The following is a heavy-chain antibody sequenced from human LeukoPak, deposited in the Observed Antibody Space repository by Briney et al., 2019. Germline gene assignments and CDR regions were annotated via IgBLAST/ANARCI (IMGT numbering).Heavy chain of an antibody. CDR3: ARLTMVRGVIYAFDI. V-gene: IGHV4-34*01. CDR2: INHSGST. CDR1: GGSFSGYY. D-gene: IGHD3-10*01. J-gene: IGHJ3*02. Sequence: PSETLSLTCAVYGGSFSGYYWSWIRQPPGKGLEWIGEINHSGSTNYNPSLKSRVTMSVDTSKNQFSLKLSSVTAADTAVYYCARLTMVRGVIYAFDIWGRGTMVTVSS.